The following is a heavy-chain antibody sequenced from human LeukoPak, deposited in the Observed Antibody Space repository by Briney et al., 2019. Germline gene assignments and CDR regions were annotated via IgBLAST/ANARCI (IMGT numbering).Heavy chain of an antibody. D-gene: IGHD3-10*01. CDR3: ARAESTMVRGVRIYYYYMDV. CDR1: GFIVSNNY. J-gene: IGHJ6*03. Sequence: GWSLRLSCAASGFIVSNNYMSWVRQAPGKGLEGVSIIYSGDSTYYADSVKGRFTISRDNSKNTLYLQMNSLRAEDTAVYYCARAESTMVRGVRIYYYYMDVWGKGTTVTVSS. V-gene: IGHV3-53*01. CDR2: IYSGDST.